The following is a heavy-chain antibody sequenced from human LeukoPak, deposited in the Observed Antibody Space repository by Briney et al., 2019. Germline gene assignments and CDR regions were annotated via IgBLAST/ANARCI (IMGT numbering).Heavy chain of an antibody. J-gene: IGHJ5*02. CDR2: ISAYNGER. Sequence: ASVRVSCKASVYTFPTSGISWVRQAPGQGLEWVGWISAYNGERNSEPKLQGRVSMTTDTSTITAYMELRNLRSDDTAVYYCVRDPTAAAATDDWFDPWGQGTLVTVSS. CDR1: VYTFPTSG. CDR3: VRDPTAAAATDDWFDP. D-gene: IGHD6-13*01. V-gene: IGHV1-18*01.